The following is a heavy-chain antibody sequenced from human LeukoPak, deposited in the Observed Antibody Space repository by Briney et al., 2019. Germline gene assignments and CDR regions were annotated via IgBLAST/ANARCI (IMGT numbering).Heavy chain of an antibody. CDR2: IHYSGRT. D-gene: IGHD3-10*01. V-gene: IGHV4-30-4*08. J-gene: IGHJ3*02. Sequence: SETLSPTCTVSGGSISSGDYYWSWIRQPPGKGLEWIGYIHYSGRTYYNPSLKSRFPISVDTSKNQFSLKLSSVTAADTAVYFCARVRSDGSGTIWGQGTMVTVSS. CDR3: ARVRSDGSGTI. CDR1: GGSISSGDYY.